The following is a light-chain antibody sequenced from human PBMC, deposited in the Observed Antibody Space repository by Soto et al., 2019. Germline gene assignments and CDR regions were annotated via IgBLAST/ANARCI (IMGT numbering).Light chain of an antibody. Sequence: DIQMTQTPASLSASVGDKVTITCRASPSVSSYLNWYQQKPGKAPKLLIYASSSLQSGVPSRFSGSGSGTDFTLTINSLQPEDFATYYCQQSYSLVGTCGQGTRLRL. J-gene: IGKJ5*01. CDR2: ASS. CDR1: PSVSSY. CDR3: QQSYSLVGT. V-gene: IGKV1-39*01.